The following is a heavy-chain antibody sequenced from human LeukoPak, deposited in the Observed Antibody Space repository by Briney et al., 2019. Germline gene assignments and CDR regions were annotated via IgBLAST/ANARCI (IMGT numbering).Heavy chain of an antibody. CDR1: GGSFSGYY. D-gene: IGHD5-12*01. CDR2: IYHSGST. J-gene: IGHJ5*02. Sequence: SETLSLTCAVYGGSFSGYYWGWIRQPPGKGLEWIGSIYHSGSTYYNPSLKSRVTISVDTSKNQFSLKLSSVTAADTAVYYCARGADSGYDFIWFDPWGQGTLVTVSS. V-gene: IGHV4-38-2*01. CDR3: ARGADSGYDFIWFDP.